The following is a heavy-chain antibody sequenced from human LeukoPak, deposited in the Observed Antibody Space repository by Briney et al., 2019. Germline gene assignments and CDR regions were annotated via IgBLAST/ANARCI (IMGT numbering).Heavy chain of an antibody. V-gene: IGHV4-39*07. J-gene: IGHJ3*02. D-gene: IGHD3-22*01. CDR2: IYYSGST. CDR3: ARLTVQWLLLEPPDDAFDI. CDR1: GGSISSSSYY. Sequence: PSETLSLTCTVSGGSISSSSYYWGWIRQPPGKGLEWIGSIYYSGSTYYNPSLKSRVTISVDTSKNQFSLKLSSVTAADTAVYYCARLTVQWLLLEPPDDAFDIGGQGTMGTVSA.